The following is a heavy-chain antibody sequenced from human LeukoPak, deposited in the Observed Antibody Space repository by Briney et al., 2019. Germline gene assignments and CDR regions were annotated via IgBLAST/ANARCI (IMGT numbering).Heavy chain of an antibody. CDR2: ISGRSSTI. CDR3: ARDRLTRASYFFDY. D-gene: IGHD1-26*01. J-gene: IGHJ4*02. V-gene: IGHV3-48*01. CDR1: AFTFSDYS. Sequence: PGGSLRLSCAASAFTFSDYSMNWVRQAPGKGLEWISYISGRSSTIYYADSVRGRFTISRDNAKNSMYLQMNSLRAEDTAVYYCARDRLTRASYFFDYWGQGTLVTVSS.